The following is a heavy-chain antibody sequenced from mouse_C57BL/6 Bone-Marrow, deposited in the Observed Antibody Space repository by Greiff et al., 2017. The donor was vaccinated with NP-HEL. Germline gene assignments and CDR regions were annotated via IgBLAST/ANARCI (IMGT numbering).Heavy chain of an antibody. CDR1: GYTFTSYW. D-gene: IGHD1-1*01. CDR3: ASPGGGSIRDWFAY. V-gene: IGHV1-69*01. J-gene: IGHJ3*01. CDR2: IDPSDSYT. Sequence: QVQLKQPGAELVMPGASVKLSCKASGYTFTSYWMHWVKQRPGQGLEWIGEIDPSDSYTNYNQKFKGKSTLTVDKSSSTAYMQLSSLTSEDSAVYYCASPGGGSIRDWFAYWGQGTLVTVSA.